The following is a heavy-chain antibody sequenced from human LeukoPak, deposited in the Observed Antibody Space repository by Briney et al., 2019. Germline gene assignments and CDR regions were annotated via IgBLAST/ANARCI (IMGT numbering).Heavy chain of an antibody. CDR2: INPNSGGT. Sequence: ASVKVSCKTSGYRFITFGINWVRQAPGQGLEWMGWINPNSGGTNYAQKFQGRVTMTRDTSISTAYMELSRLRSDDTAVYYCARGRDGYNECFDYWGQGTLVTVSS. V-gene: IGHV1-2*02. CDR3: ARGRDGYNECFDY. D-gene: IGHD5-24*01. CDR1: GYRFITFG. J-gene: IGHJ4*02.